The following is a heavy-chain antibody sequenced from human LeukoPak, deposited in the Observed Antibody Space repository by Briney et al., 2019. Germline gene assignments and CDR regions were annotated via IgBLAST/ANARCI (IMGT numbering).Heavy chain of an antibody. CDR1: GFTFSIYA. CDR3: AKIMALYCSGGTCNEIDY. Sequence: GGSLRLSCAASGFTFSIYAMSWVRQAPGKGLEWVSSISGSPDSTYYADSVKGRFTISRDNSKNTLYLQMNSLRAEDTAVYYCAKIMALYCSGGTCNEIDYWGQGTLVTVSS. D-gene: IGHD2-15*01. CDR2: ISGSPDST. J-gene: IGHJ4*02. V-gene: IGHV3-23*01.